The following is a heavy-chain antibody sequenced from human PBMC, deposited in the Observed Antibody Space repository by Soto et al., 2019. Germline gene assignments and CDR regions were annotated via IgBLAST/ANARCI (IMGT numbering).Heavy chain of an antibody. CDR2: ISGSGGST. CDR3: AKDLRLAAAGTPESDY. Sequence: GGSLRLSCAASGFTFSSYAMSWVRQAPGKGLEWVSAISGSGGSTYYADSVKGRFTISRDNSKNTLYLQMNSLRAEDTAVYYCAKDLRLAAAGTPESDYWGQGTLVTVSS. V-gene: IGHV3-23*01. CDR1: GFTFSSYA. D-gene: IGHD6-13*01. J-gene: IGHJ4*02.